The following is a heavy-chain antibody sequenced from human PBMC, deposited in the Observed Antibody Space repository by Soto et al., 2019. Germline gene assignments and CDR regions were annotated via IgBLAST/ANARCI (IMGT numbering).Heavy chain of an antibody. V-gene: IGHV1-3*01. Sequence: SVKVSCKNSSYTFTSYAMDWGGQATGQRLEWMGWINAGNGNTKYSQKFQGRVTITRDTSASTAYMELSSLRSEDTAVYYCASRREVIGYYGMDVWGQGTTVTVSS. J-gene: IGHJ6*02. CDR2: INAGNGNT. CDR1: SYTFTSYA. CDR3: ASRREVIGYYGMDV. D-gene: IGHD3-22*01.